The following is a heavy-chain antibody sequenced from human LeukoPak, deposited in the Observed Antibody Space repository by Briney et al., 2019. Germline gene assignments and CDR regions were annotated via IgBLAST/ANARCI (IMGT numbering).Heavy chain of an antibody. CDR1: GFTFSSYS. CDR2: ISSSSSYI. Sequence: GGSLRLSCAASGFTFSSYSMNWVRQAPGKGLEWVSSISSSSSYIYYADSVKGRFTISRDNAKNSLYLQMNSLRAEDTAVYYCARDAAPLFYGSGSYPDYWGQGTLVTVSS. D-gene: IGHD3-10*01. J-gene: IGHJ4*02. CDR3: ARDAAPLFYGSGSYPDY. V-gene: IGHV3-21*01.